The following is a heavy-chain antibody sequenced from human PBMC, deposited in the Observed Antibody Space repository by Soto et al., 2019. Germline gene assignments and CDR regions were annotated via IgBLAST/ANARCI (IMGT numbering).Heavy chain of an antibody. CDR1: GFTFYTYE. V-gene: IGHV3-48*03. D-gene: IGHD3-10*01. Sequence: GGSLRLSCAASGFTFYTYEMNWVRQAPGKGLEWVSYISSSGSTTYYADSVKGRFTISRDNAKNSLYLQMNSLRAEDTAIYYCATRSGGGGAFDFWGQGTMVTVSS. J-gene: IGHJ3*01. CDR3: ATRSGGGGAFDF. CDR2: ISSSGSTT.